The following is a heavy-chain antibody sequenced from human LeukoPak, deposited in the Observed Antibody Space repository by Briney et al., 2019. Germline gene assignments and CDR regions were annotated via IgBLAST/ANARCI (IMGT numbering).Heavy chain of an antibody. CDR1: GGSNNSYF. V-gene: IGHV4-4*09. CDR2: THPSGNT. Sequence: PSETLSLTCTVSGGSNNSYFWSWIRQPPGKGLEWIGYTHPSGNTNYSPSLKSRVTISIDMSRNQFSLKLSSVTAADTAVYYCARKAPKKGWFDPWGQGTLVTVSS. J-gene: IGHJ5*02. CDR3: ARKAPKKGWFDP.